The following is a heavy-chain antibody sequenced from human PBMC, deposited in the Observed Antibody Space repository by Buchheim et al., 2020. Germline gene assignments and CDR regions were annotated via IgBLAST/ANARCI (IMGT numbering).Heavy chain of an antibody. CDR1: GYTFTSYY. CDR2: SIPIFGTS. V-gene: IGHV1-69*18. Sequence: QVQLVQSGAEVKKPGASVKVSCKASGYTFTSYYMHWVRQAPGQGPEWMGSSIPIFGTSNYADKFRDRVTLTADESTSTAYMELSSLGSEDTAVYYCATTRACVTRNCYSDLNWFDPWGQGTL. D-gene: IGHD2-15*01. CDR3: ATTRACVTRNCYSDLNWFDP. J-gene: IGHJ5*02.